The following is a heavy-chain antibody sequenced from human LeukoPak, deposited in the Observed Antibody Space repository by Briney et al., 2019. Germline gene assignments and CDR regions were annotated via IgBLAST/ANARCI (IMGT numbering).Heavy chain of an antibody. Sequence: PGGSLRLSCAASGFTFSSYWMSWVRQAPGKGLEWVANIKEDGSEKYYVDSVKGRFTISRDNAKNSLYLQMNSLRAENTAVYYCARGGGYHGWIDPWGQGPWSPSPQ. D-gene: IGHD1-26*01. CDR1: GFTFSSYW. CDR3: ARGGGYHGWIDP. J-gene: IGHJ5*02. V-gene: IGHV3-7*01. CDR2: IKEDGSEK.